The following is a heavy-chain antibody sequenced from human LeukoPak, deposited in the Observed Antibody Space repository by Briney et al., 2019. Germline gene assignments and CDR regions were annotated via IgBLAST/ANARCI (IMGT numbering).Heavy chain of an antibody. Sequence: ASVKVSCKVSGYTLTELSMHWVRQAPGKGPEWMGGFDPEDGETMYAQKFQGRVTMTEDTSTDTAYMELSSLRSEDTAVYYCATGLIAAAGMGWYFDLWGRGTLVTVSS. V-gene: IGHV1-24*01. D-gene: IGHD6-13*01. J-gene: IGHJ2*01. CDR1: GYTLTELS. CDR3: ATGLIAAAGMGWYFDL. CDR2: FDPEDGET.